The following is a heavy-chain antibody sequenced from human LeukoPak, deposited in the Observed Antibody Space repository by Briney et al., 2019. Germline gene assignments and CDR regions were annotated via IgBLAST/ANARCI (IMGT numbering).Heavy chain of an antibody. V-gene: IGHV3-33*01. Sequence: PGGSLRLSCAASGFTFSSYGMHWVRQAPGKGLEWVAVIWYDGSNKYYTDSVKGRFTISRDNTKNSLYLQMNSLRAEDTAVYYCARAGPPAFDPWGQGTLVTVSS. J-gene: IGHJ5*02. CDR2: IWYDGSNK. CDR1: GFTFSSYG. CDR3: ARAGPPAFDP.